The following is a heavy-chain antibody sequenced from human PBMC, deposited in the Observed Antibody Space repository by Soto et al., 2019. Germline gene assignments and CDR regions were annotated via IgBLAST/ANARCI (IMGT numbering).Heavy chain of an antibody. CDR2: ISAYNGNT. CDR3: ATYIAVAGKRAAFDI. V-gene: IGHV1-18*01. J-gene: IGHJ3*02. D-gene: IGHD6-19*01. Sequence: ASVKVSCKASGYTFTSYGISWVRQAPGQGLEWMGWISAYNGNTNYAQKLQGRVTMTTDTSTSTAYMELRSLRSDDTAVYYCATYIAVAGKRAAFDIWGQGTMVPVSS. CDR1: GYTFTSYG.